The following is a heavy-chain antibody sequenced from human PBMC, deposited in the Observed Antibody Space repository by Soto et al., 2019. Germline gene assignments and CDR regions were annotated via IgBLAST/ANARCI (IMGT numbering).Heavy chain of an antibody. CDR2: VFHSGTT. D-gene: IGHD3-3*01. Sequence: SETLSLTCSVPGSSISSAYYWGCVRQPPGKGLEWIASVFHSGTTYYNPSLMSRVTVSLDTSKGQFSLKLSSVTAADTAVYYCASDFWTGYPLFDLWGQGALVTVSS. CDR1: GSSISSAYY. CDR3: ASDFWTGYPLFDL. V-gene: IGHV4-38-2*02. J-gene: IGHJ4*02.